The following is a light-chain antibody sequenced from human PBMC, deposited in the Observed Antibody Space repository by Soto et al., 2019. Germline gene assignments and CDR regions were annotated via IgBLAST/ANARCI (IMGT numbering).Light chain of an antibody. V-gene: IGLV2-14*01. CDR3: SSFTSINTWV. J-gene: IGLJ3*02. CDR1: SSDVGGYNY. CDR2: EVS. Sequence: QSALTQPASVSGSPGQSITISCTGTSSDVGGYNYVSWYQQHPGKARKLMIYEVSNRPSGVSNRFFGSKYGNTASLTISGLQTEDEADYYCSSFTSINTWVVGGGTKLTVL.